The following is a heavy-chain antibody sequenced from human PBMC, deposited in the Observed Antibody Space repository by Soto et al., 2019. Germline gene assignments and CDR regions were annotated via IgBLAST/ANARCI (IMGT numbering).Heavy chain of an antibody. Sequence: LVEALKISCTGSVYSFTSYWIGWARQIPGRGLGCMGIIYPGDSDTRYSPSFQGKVTKSADKSISTAYLQWSSLKASDTAMYYCARPSAMDQINFHSWGQGTLVTVSS. CDR1: VYSFTSYW. J-gene: IGHJ4*02. CDR2: IYPGDSDT. V-gene: IGHV5-51*01. D-gene: IGHD5-18*01. CDR3: ARPSAMDQINFHS.